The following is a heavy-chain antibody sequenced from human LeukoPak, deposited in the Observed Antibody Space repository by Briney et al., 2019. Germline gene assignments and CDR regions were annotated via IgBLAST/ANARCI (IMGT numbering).Heavy chain of an antibody. CDR1: GGTFSSYA. V-gene: IGHV1-69*05. CDR2: IIPIFGTA. CDR3: ATSDYYDSSGYPIY. D-gene: IGHD3-22*01. J-gene: IGHJ4*02. Sequence: ASVKVSCKASGGTFSSYAISWVRQAPGQGLEWMGGIIPIFGTANYAQKFQGRVTITTDESTSTAYMELSSLRSEDTAVYYCATSDYYDSSGYPIYWGQGTLVTVSS.